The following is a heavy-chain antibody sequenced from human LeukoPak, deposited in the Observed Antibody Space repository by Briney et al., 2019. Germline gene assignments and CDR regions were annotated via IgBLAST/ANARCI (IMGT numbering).Heavy chain of an antibody. V-gene: IGHV3-48*01. CDR1: GFTFHPYS. J-gene: IGHJ4*02. Sequence: PGGSLRLSCATSGFTFHPYSFNWVRQAPGKGLEWISYINAHRTTYYADSVEGRFTISRDNAKNSAYLQLNSLRAEDTAVYYCAKCYYDFWSGYYQTFDYWGQGTLVTVSS. CDR3: AKCYYDFWSGYYQTFDY. CDR2: INAHRTT. D-gene: IGHD3-3*01.